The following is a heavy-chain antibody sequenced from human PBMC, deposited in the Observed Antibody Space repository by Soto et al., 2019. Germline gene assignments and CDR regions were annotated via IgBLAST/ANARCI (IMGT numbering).Heavy chain of an antibody. Sequence: GGSLRLSCAASGFTFSSYAMIWVRQAPGKGLEWVSAISGSGGSTYYADSVKGRFTISGDNSKNTLYLQMNSLRAEDTAVYYWAKDIDDFWSGYFIYYGMDVWGQGTTVTVSS. CDR1: GFTFSSYA. V-gene: IGHV3-23*01. J-gene: IGHJ6*02. D-gene: IGHD3-3*01. CDR3: AKDIDDFWSGYFIYYGMDV. CDR2: ISGSGGST.